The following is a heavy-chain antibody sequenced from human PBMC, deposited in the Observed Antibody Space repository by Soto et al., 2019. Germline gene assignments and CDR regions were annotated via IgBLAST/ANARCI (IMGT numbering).Heavy chain of an antibody. D-gene: IGHD2-15*01. CDR1: GFTFSNYA. J-gene: IGHJ4*02. CDR2: AGGSGDST. CDR3: AKSTLGYCSGGSCYTPHHFDY. Sequence: EVQLLDSGGGLVQPGGSLRLSCAASGFTFSNYAMSWVRQAPGKGLEWGSGAGGSGDSTYYADPVKGRFTISRENSEDTLYLQMNSLRAEDTAVYYCAKSTLGYCSGGSCYTPHHFDYWGQGTLVTVSS. V-gene: IGHV3-23*01.